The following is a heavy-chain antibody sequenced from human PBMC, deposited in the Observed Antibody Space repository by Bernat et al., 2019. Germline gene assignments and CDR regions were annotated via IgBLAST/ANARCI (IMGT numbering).Heavy chain of an antibody. D-gene: IGHD6-19*01. CDR1: GFTFSSYA. Sequence: QVQLVESGGGVVQPGRSLRLSCAASGFTFSSYAMHWVRQAPGKGLEWVAVISYDGSNKYYADSVKGRFTISRDNSKNTLYLQMNSLRAEDTAVYYCARESLSSGWHDAFDIWGQGTMVTVSS. V-gene: IGHV3-30*01. J-gene: IGHJ3*02. CDR3: ARESLSSGWHDAFDI. CDR2: ISYDGSNK.